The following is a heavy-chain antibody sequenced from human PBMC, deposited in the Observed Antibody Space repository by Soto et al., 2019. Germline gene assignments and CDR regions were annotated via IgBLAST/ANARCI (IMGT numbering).Heavy chain of an antibody. Sequence: GGSLRLSCAASGFTFSSYSMNWVRQAPGKGLEWVSSISSSSSYIYYADSVKGRFTISRDNAKNSLYLQMNSLRAEDTAVYYCGKTGNIVVVVAAMSFDPWGQETLVTFPS. CDR2: ISSSSSYI. CDR3: GKTGNIVVVVAAMSFDP. V-gene: IGHV3-21*01. J-gene: IGHJ5*02. CDR1: GFTFSSYS. D-gene: IGHD2-15*01.